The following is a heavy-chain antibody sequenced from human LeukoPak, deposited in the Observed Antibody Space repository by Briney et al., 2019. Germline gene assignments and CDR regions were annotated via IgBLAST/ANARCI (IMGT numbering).Heavy chain of an antibody. Sequence: PGGSLRLSCAASGFTFSSYSMNWVRQAPGKGLEWVSSISSSSSYIYYADSVKGRFTIPRDNAKNSLYLQMNSLRAEDTAVYYCARAFADGYNSSPFDYWGQGTLVTVSS. D-gene: IGHD5-24*01. J-gene: IGHJ4*02. CDR2: ISSSSSYI. CDR3: ARAFADGYNSSPFDY. CDR1: GFTFSSYS. V-gene: IGHV3-21*01.